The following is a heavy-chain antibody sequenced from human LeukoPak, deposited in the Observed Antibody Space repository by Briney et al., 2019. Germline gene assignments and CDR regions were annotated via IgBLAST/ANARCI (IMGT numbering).Heavy chain of an antibody. J-gene: IGHJ4*02. Sequence: GGSLRLSCAASGFTFSNYPIHWVRQAPGKGLEWVSSISTSSSYIYYADSVKGRFTTSRDNAKNSLYLQMNSLRAEDTALYSCARDRSYGAFDYWGQGTLVTVSS. D-gene: IGHD1-26*01. CDR3: ARDRSYGAFDY. CDR1: GFTFSNYP. V-gene: IGHV3-21*04. CDR2: ISTSSSYI.